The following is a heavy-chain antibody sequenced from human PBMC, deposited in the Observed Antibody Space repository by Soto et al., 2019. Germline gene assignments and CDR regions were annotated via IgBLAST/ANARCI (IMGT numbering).Heavy chain of an antibody. CDR2: INPSGGST. J-gene: IGHJ6*02. V-gene: IGHV1-46*01. CDR3: ARDTIVVVPAATSDYYGMDV. Sequence: QVQLVQSGAEVKKPGASVKVSCKASGYTFTSYYMHWVRQAPGQGLEWMGIINPSGGSTSYAQKFQGSVTMTRDTSTSTVYMELSSLRSEDTAVYYCARDTIVVVPAATSDYYGMDVWGQGTTVTVSS. CDR1: GYTFTSYY. D-gene: IGHD2-2*01.